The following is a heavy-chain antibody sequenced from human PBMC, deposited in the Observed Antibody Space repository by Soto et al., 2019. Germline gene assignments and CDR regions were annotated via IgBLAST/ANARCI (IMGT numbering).Heavy chain of an antibody. V-gene: IGHV1-18*01. D-gene: IGHD3-9*01. J-gene: IGHJ1*01. CDR2: ISAYNGNT. CDR3: ARDLDLDPAEYFHP. Sequence: VKVSCKASGYTFTSYGISWVRQAPGQGLEWMGWISAYNGNTNYAQKLQGRVTMTTDTSTSTAYMELRSLRSDDTAVYYCARDLDLDPAEYFHPWGQGTLVTVSS. CDR1: GYTFTSYG.